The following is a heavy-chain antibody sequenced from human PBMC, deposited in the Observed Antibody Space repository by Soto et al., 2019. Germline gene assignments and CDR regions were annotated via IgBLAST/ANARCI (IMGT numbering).Heavy chain of an antibody. Sequence: QVHLVQSGAEVKKPGASMKASCTASGYTLTSHHVHWVRQAPGRRLDWMGSINPANGVAQYTARFQGRVIMTRDASTSTVYMELRGLTSEDTAIFYCARGGGVGLDGSAAFDIWGQGTMVTVSS. CDR2: INPANGVA. D-gene: IGHD1-1*01. CDR1: GYTLTSHH. V-gene: IGHV1-46*01. J-gene: IGHJ3*02. CDR3: ARGGGVGLDGSAAFDI.